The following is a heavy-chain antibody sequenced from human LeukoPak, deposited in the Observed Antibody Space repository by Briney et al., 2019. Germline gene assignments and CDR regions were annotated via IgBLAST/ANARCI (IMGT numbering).Heavy chain of an antibody. V-gene: IGHV3-21*01. Sequence: GGSLRLSCAASGFTFSSYSMNWVRQAPGKGLEWVSSISSSSSYIYYADSVKGRFTISRDNAKNPLYLQMNSLRAEDTAVYYCAKDRPAYDSSGYYYYWGQGTLVTVSS. CDR3: AKDRPAYDSSGYYYY. D-gene: IGHD3-22*01. CDR2: ISSSSSYI. J-gene: IGHJ4*02. CDR1: GFTFSSYS.